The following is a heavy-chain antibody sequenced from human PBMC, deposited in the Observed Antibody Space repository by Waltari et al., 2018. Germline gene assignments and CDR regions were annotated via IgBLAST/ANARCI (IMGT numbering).Heavy chain of an antibody. CDR2: IIPIFGTA. J-gene: IGHJ3*02. D-gene: IGHD1-7*01. Sequence: QVQLVQSGAEVKKPGSSVKVSCKAPGGTFSSYAISWVRQALGQGLEWMGGIIPIFGTANYAQKFQGRVTITADESTSTAYMELSSLRSEDTAVYYCARDQTTTGTTGDAFDIWGQGTMVTVSS. CDR3: ARDQTTTGTTGDAFDI. CDR1: GGTFSSYA. V-gene: IGHV1-69*01.